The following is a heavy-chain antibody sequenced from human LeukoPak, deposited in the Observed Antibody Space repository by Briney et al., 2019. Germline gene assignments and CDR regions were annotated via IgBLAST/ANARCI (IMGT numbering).Heavy chain of an antibody. Sequence: GGSLRLSCAASGFTFSSYDMNWVRQAPGKGLEWVSHISSRSGTISYADSVKGRFTISRDNAKNSLYLQMSSLRAEDTAVYYCAKDERNWNYNLASQTYDWGQGTLVTVSS. V-gene: IGHV3-48*03. J-gene: IGHJ4*02. CDR2: ISSRSGTI. CDR1: GFTFSSYD. D-gene: IGHD1-7*01. CDR3: AKDERNWNYNLASQTYD.